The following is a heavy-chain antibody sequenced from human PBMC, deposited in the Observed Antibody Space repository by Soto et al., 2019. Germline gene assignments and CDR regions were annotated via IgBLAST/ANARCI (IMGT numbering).Heavy chain of an antibody. Sequence: VGSLRLSCAASGFTFSSYWMSWVRQAPGKGLEWVANIKQDGSEKYYVDSVKGRFTISRDNAKNSLYLQMNSLRAEDTAVYYCARAHVDIVATIPFEYFLAYWGQGTLVTVSS. V-gene: IGHV3-7*03. CDR1: GFTFSSYW. J-gene: IGHJ4*02. CDR2: IKQDGSEK. CDR3: ARAHVDIVATIPFEYFLAY. D-gene: IGHD5-12*01.